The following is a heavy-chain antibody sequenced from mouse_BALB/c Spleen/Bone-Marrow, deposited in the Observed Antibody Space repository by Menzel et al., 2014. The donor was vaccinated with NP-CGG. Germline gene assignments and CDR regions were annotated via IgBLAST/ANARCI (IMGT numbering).Heavy chain of an antibody. CDR3: ARRGHGFAWFAY. J-gene: IGHJ3*01. CDR2: ILPGSGST. D-gene: IGHD1-2*01. V-gene: IGHV1-9*01. CDR1: GYTFSSYW. Sequence: QVQLQQPGTELMKPGASVKISCKVTGYTFSSYWIEWVNQRPGHGLEWIGEILPGSGSTNYNERFKGKATFTADTSSNTAYMQLSSLTSEDSAVYYCARRGHGFAWFAYWGQGTLVTVSA.